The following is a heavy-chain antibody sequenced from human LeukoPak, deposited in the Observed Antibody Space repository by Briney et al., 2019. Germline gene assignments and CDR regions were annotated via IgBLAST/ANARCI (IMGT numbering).Heavy chain of an antibody. Sequence: GASVKVSCKASGYTFSTYGITWVRQAPGQGLEWMGWISAYNGNTNYAQKSQGRVTMTTDTSTSTAYMELRSLRSDDTAVYYCARDMVRGVTVLDYWGQGTLVTVSS. CDR3: ARDMVRGVTVLDY. D-gene: IGHD3-10*01. CDR2: ISAYNGNT. CDR1: GYTFSTYG. V-gene: IGHV1-18*01. J-gene: IGHJ4*02.